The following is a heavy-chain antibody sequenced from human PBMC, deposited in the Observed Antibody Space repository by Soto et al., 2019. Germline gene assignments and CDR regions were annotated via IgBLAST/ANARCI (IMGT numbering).Heavy chain of an antibody. CDR1: GFTVSSNY. CDR3: ARDQGSYTAMVYWYFDL. J-gene: IGHJ2*01. D-gene: IGHD5-18*01. CDR2: IYSGGST. V-gene: IGHV3-66*01. Sequence: GGSLRLSCAASGFTVSSNYMSWVRQAPGKGLEWVSVIYSGGSTYYADSVKGRFTISRDNSKNTLYLQMNSLRAEDMAVYYCARDQGSYTAMVYWYFDLWGRGTLVTVSS.